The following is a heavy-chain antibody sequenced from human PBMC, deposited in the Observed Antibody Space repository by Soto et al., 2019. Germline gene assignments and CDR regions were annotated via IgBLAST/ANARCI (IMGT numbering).Heavy chain of an antibody. CDR3: AKGYCKTSSCYGGYFDY. CDR2: ISYDGSKG. V-gene: IGHV3-30*18. Sequence: QVQLVESGGGVVQPGRSLRLSCAASGFTFSSYGMHWVRQAPGKGLEWVAVISYDGSKGYYADSVKGRFTISRDNSKNTLHMQMNSLRAEDTALHYCAKGYCKTSSCYGGYFDYWGQGTLVTVSS. CDR1: GFTFSSYG. J-gene: IGHJ4*02. D-gene: IGHD2-2*01.